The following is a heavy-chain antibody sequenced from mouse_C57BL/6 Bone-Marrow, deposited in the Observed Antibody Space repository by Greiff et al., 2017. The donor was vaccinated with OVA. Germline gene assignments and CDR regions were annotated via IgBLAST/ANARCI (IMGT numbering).Heavy chain of an antibody. CDR2: ILPGSGST. Sequence: QVQLQQSGAELMKPGASVKLSCKATGYTFTGSWLEWVKQRPGHGLEWIGEILPGSGSTNYNEKFKGKATFTADTSSNTANMQLSSLTTEDSAIYYCARGGYYLWWYFDVWGTGTTVTVSS. D-gene: IGHD2-3*01. V-gene: IGHV1-9*01. CDR3: ARGGYYLWWYFDV. CDR1: GYTFTGSW. J-gene: IGHJ1*03.